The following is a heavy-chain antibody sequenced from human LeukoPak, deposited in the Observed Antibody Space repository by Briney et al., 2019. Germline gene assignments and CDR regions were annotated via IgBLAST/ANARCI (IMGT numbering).Heavy chain of an antibody. J-gene: IGHJ4*02. CDR3: ARGHVPGSTRHWDF. CDR2: IRGDENEI. Sequence: GGSLRLSCEASGFTFSSHWMHWVRQVPGKGLVWVARIRGDENEIDYADSVKGRFTISRGNAKSTLYLQMNSLRVEDTAVYFCARGHVPGSTRHWDFWGQGTLVTVSS. V-gene: IGHV3-74*01. CDR1: GFTFSSHW. D-gene: IGHD3-10*01.